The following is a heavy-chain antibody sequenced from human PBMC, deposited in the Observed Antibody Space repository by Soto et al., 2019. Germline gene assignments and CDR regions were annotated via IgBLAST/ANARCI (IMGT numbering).Heavy chain of an antibody. V-gene: IGHV4-31*03. D-gene: IGHD3-10*01. J-gene: IGHJ3*02. CDR2: IYYIGST. Sequence: QVQLQESGPGLVKPSQTLSLTCTVSGGSISSGGYYWSWIRQHPGKGLEWIGYIYYIGSTYYNPSLQSRVSISVDTSKNQFSLKRSSVTAADTAVYYCARFYMVRGVMGAFDIWGQGTMVTVSS. CDR3: ARFYMVRGVMGAFDI. CDR1: GGSISSGGYY.